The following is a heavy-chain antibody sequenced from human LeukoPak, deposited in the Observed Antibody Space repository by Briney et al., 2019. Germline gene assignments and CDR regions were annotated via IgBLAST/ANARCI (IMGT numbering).Heavy chain of an antibody. D-gene: IGHD3-22*01. V-gene: IGHV4-4*07. CDR1: GVSISSYY. Sequence: SETLSPTCTVSGVSISSYYWSWIRQPAGKGLEWIGRIYTSGSTNYNSSLKSRVTMSVDTSKNQFSLNLSSVTAADTAAYYCARQVGSFTMMPCGQGTLVTVSS. CDR2: IYTSGST. CDR3: ARQVGSFTMMP. J-gene: IGHJ1*01.